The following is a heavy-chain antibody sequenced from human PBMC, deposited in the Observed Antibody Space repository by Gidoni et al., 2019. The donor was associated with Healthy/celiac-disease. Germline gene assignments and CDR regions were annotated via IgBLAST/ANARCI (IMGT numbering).Heavy chain of an antibody. J-gene: IGHJ6*03. Sequence: QLQLVQSGAEVKKPGSSVKVSCKASGGPFSSYAISWVRQAPGQGLEWMGGIIPILCTANYAQKFQGRVTITADESTSTAYMELSSLRSEDTAVYYCARVGAIDYYYYYMDVWGKGTTVTVSS. CDR2: IIPILCTA. V-gene: IGHV1-69*01. D-gene: IGHD1-26*01. CDR3: ARVGAIDYYYYYMDV. CDR1: GGPFSSYA.